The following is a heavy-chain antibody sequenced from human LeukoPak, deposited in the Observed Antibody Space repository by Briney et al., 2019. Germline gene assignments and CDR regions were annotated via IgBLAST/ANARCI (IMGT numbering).Heavy chain of an antibody. CDR1: GGSISSYY. V-gene: IGHV4-59*05. CDR3: ARLATTRRIAAAGTP. J-gene: IGHJ5*02. CDR2: IYYSGST. D-gene: IGHD6-13*01. Sequence: SETLSLTCTVSGGSISSYYWSWIRQPPGKGLEWIGSIYYSGSTYYNPSLKSRVTISVDTSKNQFSLKLSSVTAADTAVYYCARLATTRRIAAAGTPWGQGTLVTVSS.